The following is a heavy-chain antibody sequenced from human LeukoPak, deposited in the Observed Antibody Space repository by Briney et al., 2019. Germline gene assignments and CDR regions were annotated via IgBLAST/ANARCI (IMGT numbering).Heavy chain of an antibody. CDR2: IIPIFGTA. V-gene: IGHV1-69*13. Sequence: GASVKVSCKASGGTFSSYAISWVRQAPGQGLEWMGGIIPIFGTANYARKFQGRVTITADESTSTAYMELSSLRSEDTAVYYCARADYYDSSGYLWAFDIWGQGTMVTVSS. CDR3: ARADYYDSSGYLWAFDI. J-gene: IGHJ3*02. CDR1: GGTFSSYA. D-gene: IGHD3-22*01.